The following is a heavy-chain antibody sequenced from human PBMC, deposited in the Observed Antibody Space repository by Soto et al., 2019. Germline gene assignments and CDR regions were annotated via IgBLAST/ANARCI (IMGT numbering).Heavy chain of an antibody. V-gene: IGHV3-23*01. J-gene: IGHJ4*02. CDR3: ARDQIGYGRFDY. Sequence: GGSLRLSCAASGFTFTSYVMNWVRQAPGKGLEWVSAVNGAGTTYYTDSVKGRFTISRDNSKNTLYLQTSSLRAEDTGVYFCARDQIGYGRFDYWGQGTQVTVSA. CDR2: VNGAGTT. D-gene: IGHD5-18*01. CDR1: GFTFTSYV.